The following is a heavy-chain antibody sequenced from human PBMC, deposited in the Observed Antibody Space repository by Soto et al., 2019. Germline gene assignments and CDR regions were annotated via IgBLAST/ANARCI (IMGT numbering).Heavy chain of an antibody. V-gene: IGHV4-31*03. J-gene: IGHJ4*02. Sequence: QVQLQESGPGLVKPSQTLSLTCTVSGGSISSGGYYWSWIRPHPGKGLEWIGYIYYSGSTYYNSSLKSRVTISVETSKNQFALKVCSVTAADTAVYYCARDRPHYGSGSYAVESLDYWGQGTLVTVSS. CDR3: ARDRPHYGSGSYAVESLDY. CDR2: IYYSGST. CDR1: GGSISSGGYY. D-gene: IGHD3-10*01.